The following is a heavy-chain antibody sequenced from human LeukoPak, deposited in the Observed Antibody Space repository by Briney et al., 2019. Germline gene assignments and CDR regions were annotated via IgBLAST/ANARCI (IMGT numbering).Heavy chain of an antibody. D-gene: IGHD2-15*01. Sequence: TSETLSLTCVVYGGSFSGYYWSWIRQPPGKGLEWIGEINHSGSTNYNPSLKSRVTISVGTSKNQFSLKLSSVTAADTAVYYCASFGGYCSGGSCYRWGQGTLVTVSS. CDR3: ASFGGYCSGGSCYR. CDR2: INHSGST. V-gene: IGHV4-34*01. J-gene: IGHJ4*02. CDR1: GGSFSGYY.